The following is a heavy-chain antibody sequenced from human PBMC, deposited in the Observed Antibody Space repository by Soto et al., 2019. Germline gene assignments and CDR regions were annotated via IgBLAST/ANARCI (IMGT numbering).Heavy chain of an antibody. CDR3: ARDLGGSGSYSPLDYGMDV. CDR2: IIPIFGTA. J-gene: IGHJ6*02. V-gene: IGHV1-69*06. Sequence: QVQLVQSGAEVKKPGSSVKVSCTASGGTFSSYAISWVRQAPGQGLEWMGGIIPIFGTANYAQKFQGRVTITADKSTSTAYMELSSLRSEDTVVYYCARDLGGSGSYSPLDYGMDVWGQGTTVTVSS. D-gene: IGHD3-10*01. CDR1: GGTFSSYA.